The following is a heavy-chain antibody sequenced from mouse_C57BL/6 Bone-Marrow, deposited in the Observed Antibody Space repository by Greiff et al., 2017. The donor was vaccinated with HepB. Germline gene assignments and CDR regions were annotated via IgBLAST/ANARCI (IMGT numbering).Heavy chain of an antibody. J-gene: IGHJ2*01. CDR3: LLTTVVAHYFDY. D-gene: IGHD1-1*01. CDR1: GFNIKDDY. Sequence: EVQVVESGAELVRPGASVKLSCTASGFNIKDDYMHWVKQRPEQGLEWIGWIDPENGDTEYASKFQGKATIPADTSSNTAYLQLSSMTSEDTAVYYCLLTTVVAHYFDYWGQGTTLTVSS. CDR2: IDPENGDT. V-gene: IGHV14-4*01.